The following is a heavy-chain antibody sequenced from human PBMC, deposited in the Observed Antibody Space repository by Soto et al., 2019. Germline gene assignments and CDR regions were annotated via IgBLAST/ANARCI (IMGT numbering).Heavy chain of an antibody. Sequence: ESGGGLIKPGGSLRLSCAASGISFNDAWISWVRQAPGQGLEWIGRIRSRSVGATTDYAAPVKGRFTLSRDDSQNTVSLQMNILKTEDTGVYTCTTGPRVRGHCSGGSCYWGQGTLVTVSS. CDR2: IRSRSVGATT. V-gene: IGHV3-15*01. J-gene: IGHJ4*02. CDR1: GISFNDAW. CDR3: TTGPRVRGHCSGGSCY. D-gene: IGHD2-15*01.